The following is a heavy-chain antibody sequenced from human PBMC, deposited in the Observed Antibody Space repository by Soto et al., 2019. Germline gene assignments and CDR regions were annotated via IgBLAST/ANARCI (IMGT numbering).Heavy chain of an antibody. CDR3: TSGIDTASVGYFDL. J-gene: IGHJ2*01. Sequence: QVQLVQSGAEVKKPGASVKVSCKASGYTFTTYFIHWVRQAPGQGLEWMGLINPSGGSTSYAQKFRGRVTMTRDTSTSTVYMELSSLRSEDTAGYYCTSGIDTASVGYFDLGPWHPGHWLL. V-gene: IGHV1-46*03. CDR2: INPSGGST. CDR1: GYTFTTYF. D-gene: IGHD5-18*01.